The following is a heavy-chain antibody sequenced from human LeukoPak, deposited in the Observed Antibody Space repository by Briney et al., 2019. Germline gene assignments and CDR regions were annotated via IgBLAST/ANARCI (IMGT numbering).Heavy chain of an antibody. V-gene: IGHV4-39*01. J-gene: IGHJ3*02. CDR1: GGSISSSCYY. D-gene: IGHD6-19*01. Sequence: SENLSLTCTVSGGSISSSCYYWGWIRQPPGKGLEWIGSIYYSGSTYYNPSLKSRVTISVDTSKSQFSLRLSSVTAADTAVYYCARHTSGWHDAFDIWGQGTMVTVSS. CDR3: ARHTSGWHDAFDI. CDR2: IYYSGST.